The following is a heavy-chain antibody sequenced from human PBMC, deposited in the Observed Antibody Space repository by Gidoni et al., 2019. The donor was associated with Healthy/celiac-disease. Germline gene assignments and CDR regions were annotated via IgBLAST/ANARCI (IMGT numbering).Heavy chain of an antibody. Sequence: EVQLLVSGGGLVQPGGSLRLSCAASGFTFRSYAMSWVRQAPGKGLEWVSAISGSGGRTYDAESVKGRFTISRDKSKNTLYLKMNSLRAEDTAVYYCAKGRTGYDFEMGNYYFDYWGQGTLVTVSS. D-gene: IGHD5-12*01. CDR1: GFTFRSYA. V-gene: IGHV3-23*01. J-gene: IGHJ4*02. CDR2: ISGSGGRT. CDR3: AKGRTGYDFEMGNYYFDY.